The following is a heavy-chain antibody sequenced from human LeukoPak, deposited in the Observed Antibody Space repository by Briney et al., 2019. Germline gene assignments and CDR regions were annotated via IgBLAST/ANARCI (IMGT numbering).Heavy chain of an antibody. CDR1: GFTFSTYA. CDR2: ISGSGGST. CDR3: AKDIVADTNKRYYDSSGYYFDALDL. V-gene: IGHV3-23*01. Sequence: PGGSLRLSCAASGFTFSTYAMSLVRQAPGKGLEWVSGISGSGGSTYYADSVKGRFTISRDNSKNTLYLQMNGLRAEDTAVYYCAKDIVADTNKRYYDSSGYYFDALDLWGQGTMVTISS. D-gene: IGHD3-22*01. J-gene: IGHJ3*01.